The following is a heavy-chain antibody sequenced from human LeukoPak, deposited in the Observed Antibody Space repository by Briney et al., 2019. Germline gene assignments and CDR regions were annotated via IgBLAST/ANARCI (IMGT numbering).Heavy chain of an antibody. V-gene: IGHV3-74*01. J-gene: IGHJ4*02. CDR1: GFTFSSYW. CDR2: INTDGSST. D-gene: IGHD2-2*02. CDR3: ASSPQGPAAIGG. Sequence: SGGSLRLSCAASGFTFSSYWMHWVRQAPGKGLVWVSRINTDGSSTSYADSVKGRFTISRDNAKNTLYLQMNSLRAEDTAVYYCASSPQGPAAIGGWGQGTLVTVSS.